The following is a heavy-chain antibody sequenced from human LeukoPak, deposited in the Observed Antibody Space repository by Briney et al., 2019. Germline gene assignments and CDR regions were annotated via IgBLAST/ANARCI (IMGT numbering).Heavy chain of an antibody. V-gene: IGHV1-18*01. CDR3: ARDRYSSSWSWFDP. CDR2: INPYNDNT. D-gene: IGHD6-13*01. J-gene: IGHJ5*02. CDR1: GYTFATYG. Sequence: GASVKVSCKASGYTFATYGISWVRLAPGQGLEWMGWINPYNDNTNYAQNIQGRVTMTTDTSTSTAYMELRSLRSDDTAVYYCARDRYSSSWSWFDPWGQGTLVTVSS.